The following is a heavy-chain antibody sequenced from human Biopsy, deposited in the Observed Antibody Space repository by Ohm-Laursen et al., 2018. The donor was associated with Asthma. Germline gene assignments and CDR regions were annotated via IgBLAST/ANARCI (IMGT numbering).Heavy chain of an antibody. J-gene: IGHJ3*01. V-gene: IGHV1-3*04. CDR1: GYNFISFA. D-gene: IGHD3-9*01. CDR2: VNTGNGDT. CDR3: ARTYYDFLTGEVKDVFGV. Sequence: VKVSCKASGYNFISFAIHWVRQAPGQRLEWMGWVNTGNGDTKYSQKFQGRVTITRDTSASTAYMELGSLRSEDTATYYCARTYYDFLTGEVKDVFGVWGQGTMVTVSS.